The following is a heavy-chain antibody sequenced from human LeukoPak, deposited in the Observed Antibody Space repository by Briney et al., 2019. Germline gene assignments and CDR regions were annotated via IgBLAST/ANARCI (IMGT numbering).Heavy chain of an antibody. V-gene: IGHV3-21*01. CDR3: ARDLTSRGYSYGYFDY. D-gene: IGHD5-18*01. CDR1: GFTFSSYS. CDR2: ISGSSSYI. J-gene: IGHJ4*02. Sequence: PGGSLRLSCAASGFTFSSYSMNWVRQAPGKGLEWVSSISGSSSYIYYADSVKGRFTISRDNAKNSLYLQMNSQRAEDTAVYYCARDLTSRGYSYGYFDYWGQGTLVTVSS.